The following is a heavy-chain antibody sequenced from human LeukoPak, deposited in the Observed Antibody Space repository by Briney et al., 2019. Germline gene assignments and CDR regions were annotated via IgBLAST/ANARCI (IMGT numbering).Heavy chain of an antibody. J-gene: IGHJ4*02. D-gene: IGHD6-19*01. CDR2: ISGSGGST. CDR3: AKDRDSSGWYNLWFDY. Sequence: PGGSLRLSCAASGFTFTTYAMSWVRQAPGKGLEWVSAISGSGGSTYYADSVKGRFTISRDNSKNTLYLQMNSLRAEDTAVYYCAKDRDSSGWYNLWFDYWGQGTLVTVSS. CDR1: GFTFTTYA. V-gene: IGHV3-23*01.